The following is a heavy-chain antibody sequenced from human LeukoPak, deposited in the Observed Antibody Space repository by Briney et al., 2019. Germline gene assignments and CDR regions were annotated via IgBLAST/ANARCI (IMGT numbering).Heavy chain of an antibody. Sequence: GGSLRLSCAASRFTFSSSWMAWVRQAPGKGLEWVATIKEDGSQKYYVDFVKGRFTISRDNAKNSLFLQMNSLGVEDTAVYFCVRNLAYDSFDIWGQGTMVTVSS. CDR3: VRNLAYDSFDI. CDR2: IKEDGSQK. D-gene: IGHD3-16*01. CDR1: RFTFSSSW. V-gene: IGHV3-7*01. J-gene: IGHJ3*02.